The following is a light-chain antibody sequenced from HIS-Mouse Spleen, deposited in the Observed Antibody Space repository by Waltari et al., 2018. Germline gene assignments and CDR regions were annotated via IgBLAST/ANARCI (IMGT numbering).Light chain of an antibody. V-gene: IGLV3-21*03. CDR2: DDS. J-gene: IGLJ3*02. Sequence: SYVLTQPPSVSVAPGKPARITCGGNNIGRKSVHWYQQKPGQAPVLVVYDDSGRPSGIPERFSGSNAGNTATLTISRVEAGDEADYYCQVWDSSSDWVFGGGTKLTVL. CDR3: QVWDSSSDWV. CDR1: NIGRKS.